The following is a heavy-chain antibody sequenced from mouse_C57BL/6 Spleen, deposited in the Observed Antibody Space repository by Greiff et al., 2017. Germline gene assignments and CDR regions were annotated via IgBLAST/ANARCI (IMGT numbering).Heavy chain of an antibody. CDR2: INPNNGGT. Sequence: VQLKESGPELVKPGASVKMSCKASGYTFTDYNMHWVKQSHGKSLEWIGYINPNNGGTSYNQKFKGKATLTVNKSSSTAYMELRSLTSEDSAVYYCTHYYGSSSFAYWGQGTLVTVSA. J-gene: IGHJ3*01. D-gene: IGHD1-1*01. CDR3: THYYGSSSFAY. CDR1: GYTFTDYN. V-gene: IGHV1-22*01.